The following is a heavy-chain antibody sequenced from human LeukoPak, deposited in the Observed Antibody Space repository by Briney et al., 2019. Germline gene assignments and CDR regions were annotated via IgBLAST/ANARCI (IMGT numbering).Heavy chain of an antibody. CDR3: ARAILPYYFDY. D-gene: IGHD2-2*02. CDR2: IYHSGST. J-gene: IGHJ4*02. V-gene: IGHV4-30-2*01. CDR1: GVSISSGGYY. Sequence: SETLSLTCSVSGVSISSGGYYWSWIRQPPGMGLEWIGYIYHSGSTYYNPSLKSRVTISVDRSKSQFSLKVSSVTAADTAVYYCARAILPYYFDYWGQGTLVTVSS.